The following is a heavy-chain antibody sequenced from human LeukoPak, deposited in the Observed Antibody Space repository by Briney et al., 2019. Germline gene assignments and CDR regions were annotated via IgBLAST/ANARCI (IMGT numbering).Heavy chain of an antibody. CDR3: ATSHDSAGND. V-gene: IGHV3-7*01. CDR1: GFAFSDFW. D-gene: IGHD2-15*01. CDR2: IRHDGNAK. J-gene: IGHJ4*02. Sequence: GGSLRLSCAASGFAFSDFWMSWVRQAPGKGLEWVANIRHDGNAKNYVPSVRGRFTISRDNAKNSLYLQMNSLTVEDTAVYYCATSHDSAGNDWGQGTLVSVSS.